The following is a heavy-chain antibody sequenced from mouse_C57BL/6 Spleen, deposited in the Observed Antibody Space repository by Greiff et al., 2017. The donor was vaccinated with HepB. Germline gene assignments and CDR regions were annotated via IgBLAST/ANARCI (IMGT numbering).Heavy chain of an antibody. Sequence: QVQLQQSGAELVKPGASVKMSCKASGYTFTSYWITWVKQRPGQGLEWIGDIYPGSGSTNYNEKFKSKATLTVDTSSSTAYMQLSSLTSEDSAVYYCARGAMRFYDGYYPLFDYWGQGTTLTVSS. D-gene: IGHD2-3*01. J-gene: IGHJ2*01. CDR3: ARGAMRFYDGYYPLFDY. CDR1: GYTFTSYW. V-gene: IGHV1-55*01. CDR2: IYPGSGST.